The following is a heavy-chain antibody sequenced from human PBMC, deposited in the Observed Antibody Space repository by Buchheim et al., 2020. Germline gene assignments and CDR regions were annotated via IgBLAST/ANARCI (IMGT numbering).Heavy chain of an antibody. CDR2: ISYDGSNK. Sequence: QVQLVESGGGVVQPGRSLRLSCAASGFTFSSYAMHWVRQAPGKGLEWVAVISYDGSNKYYADSVKGRFPISRDNSKNTLYLQMNSLRAEDTAVYYCARSYSSSWYISWFDPWGQGTL. J-gene: IGHJ5*02. CDR1: GFTFSSYA. V-gene: IGHV3-30-3*01. D-gene: IGHD6-13*01. CDR3: ARSYSSSWYISWFDP.